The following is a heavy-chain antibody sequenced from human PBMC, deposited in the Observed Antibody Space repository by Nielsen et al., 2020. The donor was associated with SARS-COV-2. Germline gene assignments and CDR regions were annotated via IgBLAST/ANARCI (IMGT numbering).Heavy chain of an antibody. J-gene: IGHJ4*02. CDR3: ARGRPFRTSIAARPRGFDY. CDR1: GGSFSGYY. CDR2: INHSGST. D-gene: IGHD6-6*01. Sequence: SETLSLTCAVYGGSFSGYYWSWIRQPPGKGLEWIGEINHSGSTNYNPSLKGRVTISVDTSKNQFSLKLSSVTAADTAVYYCARGRPFRTSIAARPRGFDYWGQGTLVTVSS. V-gene: IGHV4-34*01.